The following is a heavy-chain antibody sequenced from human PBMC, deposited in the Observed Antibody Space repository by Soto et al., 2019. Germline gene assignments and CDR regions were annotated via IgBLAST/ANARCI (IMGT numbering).Heavy chain of an antibody. CDR1: GGCISSSTW. CDR3: ARGGFYDFWSGYGAFDI. V-gene: IGHV4-4*02. Sequence: SETRSLTRAVSGGCISSSTWCSWVRQPPGKGLEWIGEIYHSGSTNYNPSLKSRVTISVDKSKNQFSLKLSSVTAADTAVYYCARGGFYDFWSGYGAFDIWGQGTMVTVSS. D-gene: IGHD3-3*01. J-gene: IGHJ3*02. CDR2: IYHSGST.